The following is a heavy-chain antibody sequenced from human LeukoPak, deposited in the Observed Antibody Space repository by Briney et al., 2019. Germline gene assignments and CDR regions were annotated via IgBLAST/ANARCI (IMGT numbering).Heavy chain of an antibody. CDR1: GFSFSGHW. CDR3: ARDPAARIQLWPSYFDY. Sequence: PGGSLRLSCTASGFSFSGHWMHWARQLPGKGLVWVSRISPTGSTTSYADSVKGRFTISRDNSKNTLYLQMNSLRAEDTAVYYCARDPAARIQLWPSYFDYWGQGTLVTVSS. D-gene: IGHD5-18*01. V-gene: IGHV3-74*01. J-gene: IGHJ4*02. CDR2: ISPTGSTT.